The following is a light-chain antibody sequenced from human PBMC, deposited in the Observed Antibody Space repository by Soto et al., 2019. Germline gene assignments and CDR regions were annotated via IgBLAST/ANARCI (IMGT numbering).Light chain of an antibody. CDR3: QQRSNWPPGYT. Sequence: VLTQSPGTLSLSPGDRATLSCRASQSITGNYLAWHQQKPGQAPRLLMYDTFNRATGIPARFNGSGSGTDFTLTISSLEPQDFAVYYCQQRSNWPPGYTFGQGTKLEIK. J-gene: IGKJ2*01. CDR2: DTF. CDR1: QSITGNY. V-gene: IGKV3-11*01.